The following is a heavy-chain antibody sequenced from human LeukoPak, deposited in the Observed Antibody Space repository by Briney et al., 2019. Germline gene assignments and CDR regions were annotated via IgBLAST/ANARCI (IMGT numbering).Heavy chain of an antibody. CDR3: ARAFYNDSSSWPYYYYYYMDV. CDR1: GGTFSSYA. D-gene: IGHD6-13*01. J-gene: IGHJ6*03. V-gene: IGHV1-69*05. Sequence: GASVKVSCKAPGGTFSSYAISWVRQAPGQGLEWMGGIIPIFGTANYAQKFQGRVTITTDESTSTAYMELSSLRSEDTAVYYCARAFYNDSSSWPYYYYYYMDVWGKGTTVTVSS. CDR2: IIPIFGTA.